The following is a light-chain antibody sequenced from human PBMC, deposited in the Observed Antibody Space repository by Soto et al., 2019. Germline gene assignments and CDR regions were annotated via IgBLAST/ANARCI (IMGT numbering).Light chain of an antibody. V-gene: IGLV2-8*01. CDR1: SSDAGGYNY. CDR3: SSYAGSNNLV. CDR2: EVS. Sequence: QSVLTQPPSASGSPGQSVTISCTGTSSDAGGYNYVSWYQQHPGKAPKLMIYEVSKRPSGVPDRFSGSKSGNTASLTVSGLQAEDEADYYCSSYAGSNNLVFGGGTKLTV. J-gene: IGLJ2*01.